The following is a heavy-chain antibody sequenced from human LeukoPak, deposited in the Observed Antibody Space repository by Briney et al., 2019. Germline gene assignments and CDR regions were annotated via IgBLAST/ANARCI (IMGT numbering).Heavy chain of an antibody. Sequence: GGSLRLSCAASGSTFSSYGMHWVRQAPGKGLEWVAFIRYDGSNKYYADSMKGRFTISRDNSKNTLYLQMNSLRAEDTAVYYCAKDSTVATRSPLDYWGQGTLVTVSS. CDR3: AKDSTVATRSPLDY. J-gene: IGHJ4*02. V-gene: IGHV3-30*02. CDR2: IRYDGSNK. CDR1: GSTFSSYG. D-gene: IGHD4-17*01.